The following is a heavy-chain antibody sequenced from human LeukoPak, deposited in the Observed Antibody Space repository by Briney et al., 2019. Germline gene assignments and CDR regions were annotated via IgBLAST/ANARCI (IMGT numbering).Heavy chain of an antibody. CDR3: AREPTYYYDSSGYYSDY. Sequence: GGSLRLSCAASGFTFSSYSMNWVRQAPGKGLEWVSSISSSSSYIYYADSVKGRFTISRDNAKNSLYLQMNSLRAEDTAVYYCAREPTYYYDSSGYYSDYWSQGTLVTVSS. D-gene: IGHD3-22*01. J-gene: IGHJ4*02. CDR2: ISSSSSYI. V-gene: IGHV3-21*01. CDR1: GFTFSSYS.